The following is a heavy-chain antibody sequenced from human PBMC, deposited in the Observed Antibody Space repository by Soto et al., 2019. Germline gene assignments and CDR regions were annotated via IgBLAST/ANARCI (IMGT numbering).Heavy chain of an antibody. CDR2: IYSSGNT. Sequence: SETLSLTCSVSGGTISGYYWTWIRQPAGKGLEWIGRIYSSGNTKYNPSLQSRVTMSLDTSNNQFSLRLTSVTAADTAVYYCARGQRFSDWFDPWGQGTLVTVS. J-gene: IGHJ5*02. CDR1: GGTISGYY. D-gene: IGHD3-3*01. CDR3: ARGQRFSDWFDP. V-gene: IGHV4-4*07.